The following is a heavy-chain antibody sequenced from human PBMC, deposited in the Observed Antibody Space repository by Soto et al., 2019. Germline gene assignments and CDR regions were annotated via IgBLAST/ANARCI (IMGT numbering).Heavy chain of an antibody. CDR3: AREAAYYAFWSGYFPPRDYYYYGMDV. CDR2: ISAYNGNT. V-gene: IGHV1-18*01. D-gene: IGHD3-3*01. J-gene: IGHJ6*02. Sequence: GASVKVSCKASGYTFTSYGISWVRQAPGQGLEWMGWISAYNGNTNYAQKLQGRVTMTTDTSTSTAYMELRSLRSDDTAVYYCAREAAYYAFWSGYFPPRDYYYYGMDVWGQGTTVTVSS. CDR1: GYTFTSYG.